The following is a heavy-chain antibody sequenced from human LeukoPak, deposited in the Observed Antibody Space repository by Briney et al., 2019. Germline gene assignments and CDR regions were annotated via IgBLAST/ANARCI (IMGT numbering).Heavy chain of an antibody. J-gene: IGHJ4*02. CDR3: ARVHYNTAMVDIDY. CDR1: GFTFSSYE. Sequence: GGSLRLSCAASGFTFSSYEMHWVRQAPGKGLEWISYVSSSGSAIYYADSVKGRFTISRDNGKNSLYLQMNSLRAEDTAVYYCARVHYNTAMVDIDYWGQGTLVTVSS. CDR2: VSSSGSAI. D-gene: IGHD5-18*01. V-gene: IGHV3-48*03.